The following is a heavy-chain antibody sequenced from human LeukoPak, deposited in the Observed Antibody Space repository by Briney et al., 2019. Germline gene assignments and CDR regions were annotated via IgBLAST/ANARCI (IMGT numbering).Heavy chain of an antibody. Sequence: GGSLRLSCAASGFTFSSYAMSWVRQAPGKGLEWVSAISNNGGYTYYADSVQGRFTISRDNSKNTLYLQMNSLRAEDTAVYYRAKDAYSSDYWGQGTLVTVSS. J-gene: IGHJ4*02. CDR3: AKDAYSSDY. D-gene: IGHD6-13*01. V-gene: IGHV3-23*01. CDR1: GFTFSSYA. CDR2: ISNNGGYT.